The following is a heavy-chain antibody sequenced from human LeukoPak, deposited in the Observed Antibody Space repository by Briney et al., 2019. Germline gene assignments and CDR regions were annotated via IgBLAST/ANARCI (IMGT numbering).Heavy chain of an antibody. CDR3: ARDSSGYYYLFDY. D-gene: IGHD3-22*01. CDR2: IYTTGST. CDR1: GGSISSSSYY. V-gene: IGHV4-61*02. J-gene: IGHJ4*02. Sequence: SQNLSLTCTVSGGSISSSSYYWSWIRQTAGKGLEWIGRIYTTGSTNYNHALKIRVTMSVDTSKNQFSLTLSSVTAADTAVYYCARDSSGYYYLFDYWGQGTLVTVSS.